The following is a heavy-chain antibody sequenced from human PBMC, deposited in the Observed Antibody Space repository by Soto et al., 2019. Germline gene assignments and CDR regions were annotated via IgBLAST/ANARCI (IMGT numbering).Heavy chain of an antibody. V-gene: IGHV1-8*01. CDR2: MNPNSGNT. CDR1: GYTFTSYD. D-gene: IGHD3-3*01. Sequence: QVRLVQSGAEVKKPGASVKVSCKASGYTFTSYDINWVRQATGQGLEWMGWMNPNSGNTGYAQKFQGRVTMTRNTSISTAYMELSSLRSEDTAVYYCARARGYDFWSGRNFDYWGQGTLVTVSS. CDR3: ARARGYDFWSGRNFDY. J-gene: IGHJ4*02.